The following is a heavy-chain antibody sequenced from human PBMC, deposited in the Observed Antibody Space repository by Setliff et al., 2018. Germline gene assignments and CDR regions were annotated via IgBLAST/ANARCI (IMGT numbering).Heavy chain of an antibody. J-gene: IGHJ3*02. Sequence: PGESLKISCKSSGYTFTNYWIGWVRQMPGKGLEWMGIIYPGDSDTRYSPSFQGQVTISADKSISTAYLQWSSLKASDTAMYYCASSSGSSSNDAFDIWGQGTTVTVSS. CDR3: ASSSGSSSNDAFDI. V-gene: IGHV5-51*01. D-gene: IGHD1-26*01. CDR2: IYPGDSDT. CDR1: GYTFTNYW.